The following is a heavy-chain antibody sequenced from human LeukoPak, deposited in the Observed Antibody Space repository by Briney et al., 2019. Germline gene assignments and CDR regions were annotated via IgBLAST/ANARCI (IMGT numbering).Heavy chain of an antibody. CDR1: GYTFTSYY. D-gene: IGHD6-19*01. CDR3: ARDKWGGYRRGWSDFDY. V-gene: IGHV1-46*01. Sequence: ASVKVSCKASGYTFTSYYMHWVRQAPGQGLEWMGIINPSGGSTSYAQKFQGRGTMTRDTSTSTVYMELSSLRSEDTAVDYCARDKWGGYRRGWSDFDYWGQGTLVTVSS. CDR2: INPSGGST. J-gene: IGHJ4*02.